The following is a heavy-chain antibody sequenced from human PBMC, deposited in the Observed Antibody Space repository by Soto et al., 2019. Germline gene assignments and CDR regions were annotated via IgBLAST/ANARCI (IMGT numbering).Heavy chain of an antibody. CDR1: GGSISSYY. CDR3: ARAGGPYYYYGMDV. J-gene: IGHJ6*02. CDR2: IYYSGST. D-gene: IGHD3-10*01. Sequence: QVQLQESGPGLVKPSETLSLTCTVSGGSISSYYWSWIRQPPGKGLEWIGYIYYSGSTNYNPSLKSRVTISVDTSKNQFSLKLSSVTAADTAVYYCARAGGPYYYYGMDVWGQGTTVTVSS. V-gene: IGHV4-59*01.